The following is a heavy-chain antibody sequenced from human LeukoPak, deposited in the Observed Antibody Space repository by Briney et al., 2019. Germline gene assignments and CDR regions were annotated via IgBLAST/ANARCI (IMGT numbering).Heavy chain of an antibody. V-gene: IGHV5-51*01. CDR1: VYRSTSSW. CDR2: IYPGDSDT. CDR3: ARHPKYSSGSNWFDP. J-gene: IGHJ5*02. Sequence: GESLNFSAQAPVYRSTSSWIGGARKMPGKGLEWMGIIYPGDSDTRYSPSFQGQVSISADKSISTAYLQWSSLKASDTAMYYCARHPKYSSGSNWFDPWGQGTLVTVSS. D-gene: IGHD6-19*01.